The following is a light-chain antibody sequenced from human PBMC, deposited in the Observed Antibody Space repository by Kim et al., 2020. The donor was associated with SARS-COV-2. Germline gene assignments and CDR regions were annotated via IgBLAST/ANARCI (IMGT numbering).Light chain of an antibody. J-gene: IGKJ1*01. Sequence: STLSASVGDRVTITCRASQSISSWLAWYQRKPGKAPKLLIYKASSLESGVPSRFSGSGSGTEFTLTISSLQPDDFATYYCQRAGTFGQGTKVDIK. V-gene: IGKV1-5*03. CDR1: QSISSW. CDR3: QRAGT. CDR2: KAS.